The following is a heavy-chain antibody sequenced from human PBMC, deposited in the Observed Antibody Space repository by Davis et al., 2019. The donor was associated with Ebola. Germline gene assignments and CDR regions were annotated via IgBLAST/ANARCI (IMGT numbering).Heavy chain of an antibody. J-gene: IGHJ4*02. Sequence: GGSLRLSCAASAFPFSSYEMNWVRQAPGKGLEWVSYISSSGSTIYYADSVKGRFTISRDNAKNSLYLQMHSLRAEDTAVYYCARVGATQDYWGQGTLVTVSS. CDR1: AFPFSSYE. CDR2: ISSSGSTI. D-gene: IGHD1-26*01. V-gene: IGHV3-48*03. CDR3: ARVGATQDY.